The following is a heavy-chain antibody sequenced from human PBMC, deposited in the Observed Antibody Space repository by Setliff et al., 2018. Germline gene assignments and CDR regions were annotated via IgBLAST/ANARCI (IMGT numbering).Heavy chain of an antibody. CDR1: GGTFSSYA. CDR3: ARFDCSSTSCYAPDAFDI. J-gene: IGHJ3*02. Sequence: ASVKVSCKASGGTFSSYAISWVRQAPGQGLEWMGGIIPIFGTANYAQKFQGRVTITADESTSTAYMELSSLRSEDTAVYYCARFDCSSTSCYAPDAFDIWGQGTMVTVSS. D-gene: IGHD2-2*01. V-gene: IGHV1-69*13. CDR2: IIPIFGTA.